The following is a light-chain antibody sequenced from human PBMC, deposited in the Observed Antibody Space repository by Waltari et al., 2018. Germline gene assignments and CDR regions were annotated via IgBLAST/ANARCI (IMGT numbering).Light chain of an antibody. CDR2: GVS. J-gene: IGLJ2*01. V-gene: IGLV2-14*03. CDR3: SSYTSSSTFVI. Sequence: QSALTQPASVSGSPGQSIPISCTGTSSDIGDYNYVSWYQHHPGRAPKVVSYGVSNRPSGVSNRFSGSKSGNTASLTISGLQPEDEADYYCSSYTSSSTFVIFGGGTKLTVL. CDR1: SSDIGDYNY.